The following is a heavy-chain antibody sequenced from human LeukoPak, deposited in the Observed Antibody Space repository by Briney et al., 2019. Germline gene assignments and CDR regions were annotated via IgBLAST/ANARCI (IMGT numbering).Heavy chain of an antibody. CDR3: ATQMATLQPH. CDR1: GFTFSSYG. CDR2: ISYDGSNK. Sequence: GGSLRLSCAASGFTFSSYGMHWVRQAPGKGLEWVAVISYDGSNKYYADSVKGRFTISRDNSKNTLYLQMNSLRAEDTAVYYCATQMATLQPHWGQGTLVTVSS. V-gene: IGHV3-30*19. D-gene: IGHD5-24*01. J-gene: IGHJ4*02.